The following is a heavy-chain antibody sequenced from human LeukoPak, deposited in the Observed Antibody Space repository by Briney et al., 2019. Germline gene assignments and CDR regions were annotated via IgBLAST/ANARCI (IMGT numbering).Heavy chain of an antibody. J-gene: IGHJ4*02. Sequence: SETLSLTCTVSGGSISSGGYYWSWIRQPPGKGLEWIGYIYYSGSTNYNPSLKSRVTISVDTSKNQFSLKLSSVTAADTAVYYCARGPSIAAPYWGQGTLVTVSS. CDR2: IYYSGST. CDR3: ARGPSIAAPY. D-gene: IGHD6-6*01. CDR1: GGSISSGGYY. V-gene: IGHV4-61*08.